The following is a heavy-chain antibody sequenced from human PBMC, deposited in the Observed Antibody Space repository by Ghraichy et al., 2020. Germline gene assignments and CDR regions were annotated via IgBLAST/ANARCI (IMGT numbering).Heavy chain of an antibody. CDR3: TRAGYCSSTSCYRAGNFPDY. Sequence: GGSLTLSCAASGFTFSRYWMSWVRQAPGKGLEWVANIKEDGSEKHYVDSVKGRFTISRDNAKNSLYLQMNSLRAEDTAVYYCTRAGYCSSTSCYRAGNFPDYWGQGTLVTVSS. CDR2: IKEDGSEK. CDR1: GFTFSRYW. V-gene: IGHV3-7*01. D-gene: IGHD2-2*01. J-gene: IGHJ4*02.